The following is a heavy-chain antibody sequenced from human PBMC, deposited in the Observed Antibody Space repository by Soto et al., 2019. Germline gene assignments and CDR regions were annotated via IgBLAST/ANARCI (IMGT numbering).Heavy chain of an antibody. V-gene: IGHV4-30-4*01. CDR1: GGSISSGDYY. CDR2: FYYSGST. J-gene: IGHJ6*02. Sequence: SETLSLTCTVSGGSISSGDYYWSWIRQPPGKGLEWIGYFYYSGSTYYNPSLKSRVTISVDTSKNQFSLKLSSVTAADTAVYYCSRGNYYYYGMDVWGQGTTVTVSS. CDR3: SRGNYYYYGMDV.